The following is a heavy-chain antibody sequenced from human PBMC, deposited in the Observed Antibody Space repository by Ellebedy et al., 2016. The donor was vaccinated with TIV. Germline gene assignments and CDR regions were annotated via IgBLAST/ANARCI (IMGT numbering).Heavy chain of an antibody. V-gene: IGHV5-51*01. J-gene: IGHJ4*02. CDR3: ARLAAAWDFDY. CDR2: IYPGDSNT. D-gene: IGHD6-25*01. Sequence: GESLKISCKGSGYRFTTSWIAWVRQMPGKGLEWMGFIYPGDSNTRYSPSFQGQVTISVDKSISTAYLQWRSLEASDTAMYYCARLAAAWDFDYWGQGTLVTVSS. CDR1: GYRFTTSW.